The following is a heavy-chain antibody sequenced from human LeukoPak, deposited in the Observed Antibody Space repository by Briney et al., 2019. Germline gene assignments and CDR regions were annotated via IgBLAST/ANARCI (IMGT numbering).Heavy chain of an antibody. V-gene: IGHV3-30*02. J-gene: IGHJ4*02. CDR2: IRYDGSNQ. CDR3: AKDPSIVEPTPSGR. CDR1: GFIFSSFG. D-gene: IGHD1-26*01. Sequence: PGGSLRLSCAASGFIFSSFGMHWVRQAPGKGLEWVAFIRYDGSNQYYADSVKGRCTISRDNSKNMLYLQIKSLRAEDTAVYYCAKDPSIVEPTPSGRGGQGTLVNVPS.